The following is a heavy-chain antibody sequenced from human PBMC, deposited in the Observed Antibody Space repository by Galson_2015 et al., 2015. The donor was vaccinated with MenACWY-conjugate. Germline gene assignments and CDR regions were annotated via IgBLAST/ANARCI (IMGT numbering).Heavy chain of an antibody. CDR2: IREDGSAT. J-gene: IGHJ4*02. CDR1: GFTLSHYW. D-gene: IGHD2-21*01. V-gene: IGHV3-7*03. CDR3: ARPVRNRLTIAVPYYFDH. Sequence: SLRLACAASGFTLSHYWMSWVRQAPGKGLEWVATIREDGSATFHVDSVKDRFTISRDNAQNSLYLQMNSLRAEDTAVYYCARPVRNRLTIAVPYYFDHWAREPWSPSPQ.